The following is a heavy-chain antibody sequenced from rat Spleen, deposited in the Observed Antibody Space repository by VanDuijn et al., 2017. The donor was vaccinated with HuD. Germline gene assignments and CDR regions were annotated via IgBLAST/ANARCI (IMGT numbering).Heavy chain of an antibody. J-gene: IGHJ2*01. V-gene: IGHV2S8*01. D-gene: IGHD5-1*01. CDR3: ARLGDH. CDR2: ISSGGTP. CDR1: GFSLSSYG. Sequence: QVQLKESGPGLVQPAQTLSLTCTVSGFSLSSYGVFWVRQPPGKGLEWIAAISSGGTPYYNSPLKSRLSISRDTSKSQVFLKMNSVQTEDTAMYFCARLGDHWGQGLMVTVSS.